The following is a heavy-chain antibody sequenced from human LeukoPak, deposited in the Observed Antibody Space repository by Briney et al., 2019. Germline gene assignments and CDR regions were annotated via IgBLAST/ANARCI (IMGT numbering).Heavy chain of an antibody. J-gene: IGHJ4*02. Sequence: GSLRLSCAPSGFIVTDAWMSWVRQPPGKGLEWIGEIYHSGSTNYNPSLKSRLTIPMDRSKNQFSLKLSSVTAADTAVYYCVSAYCGGDCYHSLLTDWGQGALVTVSS. V-gene: IGHV4-4*02. CDR2: IYHSGST. CDR1: GFIVTDAW. D-gene: IGHD2-21*02. CDR3: VSAYCGGDCYHSLLTD.